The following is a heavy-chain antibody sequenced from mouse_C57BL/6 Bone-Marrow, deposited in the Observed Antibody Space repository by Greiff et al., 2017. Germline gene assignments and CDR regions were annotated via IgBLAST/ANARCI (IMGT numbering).Heavy chain of an antibody. CDR2: ISNGGGST. D-gene: IGHD2-12*01. Sequence: DVMLVESGGGLVQPGGSLKLSCAASGFTFSDYYMYWVRQTPEKRLEWVAYISNGGGSTYYPDTVKGLFTLSRENAKNTLYLRMSRLKSEDTAMSYCSRRGHYSPFAYWGQGTLVTVSA. J-gene: IGHJ3*01. CDR3: SRRGHYSPFAY. CDR1: GFTFSDYY. V-gene: IGHV5-12*01.